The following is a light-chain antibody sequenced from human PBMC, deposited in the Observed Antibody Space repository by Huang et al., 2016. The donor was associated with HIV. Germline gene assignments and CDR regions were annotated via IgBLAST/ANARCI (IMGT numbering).Light chain of an antibody. CDR1: QSVSSY. Sequence: EIVLTQSPATLSLSPGERATLSCRASQSVSSYLAWYQQKPGKAPRLLIYDASNRATGIPARFSGSGSGTDFTLTISSLEPEDFAVYYCQQRSNSFLTFGGGTKVEIK. J-gene: IGKJ4*01. V-gene: IGKV3-11*01. CDR2: DAS. CDR3: QQRSNSFLT.